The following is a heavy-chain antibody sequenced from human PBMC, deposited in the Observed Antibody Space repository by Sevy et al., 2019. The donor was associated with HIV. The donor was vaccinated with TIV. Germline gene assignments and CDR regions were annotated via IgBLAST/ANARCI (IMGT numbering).Heavy chain of an antibody. J-gene: IGHJ3*02. Sequence: ASVKVSCKASGYTFTSYYMHWVRQAPGQGLEWMGIINPSGGSTSYAQKFQGRVTMTRDTSTSTVYMELSSLRSEDTAVYYCARVPLYCSGGSCYSDDAFDIWGQRTMVTVSS. CDR3: ARVPLYCSGGSCYSDDAFDI. D-gene: IGHD2-15*01. CDR1: GYTFTSYY. CDR2: INPSGGST. V-gene: IGHV1-46*01.